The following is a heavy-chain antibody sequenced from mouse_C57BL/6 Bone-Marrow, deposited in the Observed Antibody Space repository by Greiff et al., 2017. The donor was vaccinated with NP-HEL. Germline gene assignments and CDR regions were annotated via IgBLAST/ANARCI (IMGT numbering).Heavy chain of an antibody. D-gene: IGHD1-1*01. V-gene: IGHV1-81*01. J-gene: IGHJ2*01. CDR2: IYPRSGNT. Sequence: VKLQQSGAELARPGASVKLSCKASGYTFTSYGISWVKQRTGQGLEWIGEIYPRSGNTYYNEKFKGKATLTADKSSSTAYMELRSLTSEDSAVYFCARLGYYYGSSYDYFDYWGQGTTLTVSS. CDR1: GYTFTSYG. CDR3: ARLGYYYGSSYDYFDY.